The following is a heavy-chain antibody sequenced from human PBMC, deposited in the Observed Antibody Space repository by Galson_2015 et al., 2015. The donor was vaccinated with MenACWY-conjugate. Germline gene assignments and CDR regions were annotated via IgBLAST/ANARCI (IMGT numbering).Heavy chain of an antibody. Sequence: SLRLSCAASGFAFSNYCMHWVRQAPGKGLECVSRICAGGISIMYGDSVRGRFTISRDDAENTLYLQMDSLRADGTAVYFCVRGSSGWRGMDIWGQGTTVTASS. V-gene: IGHV3-74*03. CDR2: ICAGGISI. CDR1: GFAFSNYC. J-gene: IGHJ6*02. CDR3: VRGSSGWRGMDI. D-gene: IGHD6-19*01.